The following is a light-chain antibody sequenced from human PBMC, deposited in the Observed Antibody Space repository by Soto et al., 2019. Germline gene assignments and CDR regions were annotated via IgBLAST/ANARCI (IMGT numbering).Light chain of an antibody. CDR2: GAS. V-gene: IGKV3-20*01. CDR3: QQYNLWPRT. CDR1: QSVSSSY. J-gene: IGKJ1*01. Sequence: EIVLTQSPGTLSLSPGESATLSCRASQSVSSSYLAWYQQKPGQSPRLLIYGASNRASGISDRFSGSGSGTEFTLTISSLQSEDFAVYYCQQYNLWPRTFGQGTKVDIK.